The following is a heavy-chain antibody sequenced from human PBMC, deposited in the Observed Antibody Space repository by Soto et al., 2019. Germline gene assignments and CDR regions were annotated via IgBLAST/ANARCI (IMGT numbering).Heavy chain of an antibody. J-gene: IGHJ6*02. V-gene: IGHV1-18*01. CDR2: ISTYTGNT. D-gene: IGHD3-10*01. Sequence: QVHLVQSGAEVKKPGASVKVSCKASGYTFTNYDINWVRQAPGQGLEWMGWISTYTGNTNYAQKLQGRVTMTTDTSTSTAYMGLRSLRDDDTAVYYCARGYYYGSGSPTQGGMDVWGQGTTVTVSS. CDR1: GYTFTNYD. CDR3: ARGYYYGSGSPTQGGMDV.